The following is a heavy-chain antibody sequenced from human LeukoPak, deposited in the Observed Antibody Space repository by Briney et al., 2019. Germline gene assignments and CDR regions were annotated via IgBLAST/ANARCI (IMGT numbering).Heavy chain of an antibody. V-gene: IGHV3-15*01. J-gene: IGHJ4*02. Sequence: GGSLRLSCAASGFTFNKAWVSWARLAPGKGLEWVGRIKNKGDGGTTDYAAPVKGRFTVSRDDSKSTLYLQMNSLKTEDTAVYYCTTSGTPFEYWGQGTLDTVSS. D-gene: IGHD3-10*01. CDR3: TTSGTPFEY. CDR2: IKNKGDGGTT. CDR1: GFTFNKAW.